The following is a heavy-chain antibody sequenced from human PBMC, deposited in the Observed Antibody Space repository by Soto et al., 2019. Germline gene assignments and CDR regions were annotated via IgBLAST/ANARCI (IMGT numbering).Heavy chain of an antibody. Sequence: ASVKVSCKAAGYTFTNYGISWVRQAPGQGLEWMGWTSDYNGNTNYAQKFQGRVTLTTDTSTSTAYMELRSLRSDDTAVYYCARGGGIYSISWPLDYWGQGTLVTVSS. CDR1: GYTFTNYG. CDR3: ARGGGIYSISWPLDY. CDR2: TSDYNGNT. V-gene: IGHV1-18*04. J-gene: IGHJ4*02. D-gene: IGHD6-13*01.